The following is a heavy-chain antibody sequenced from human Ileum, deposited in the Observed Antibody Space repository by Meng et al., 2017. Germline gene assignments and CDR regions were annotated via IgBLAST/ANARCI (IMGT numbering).Heavy chain of an antibody. V-gene: IGHV1-2*06. D-gene: IGHD6-6*01. J-gene: IGHJ4*02. Sequence: ASVKVSCKASGYSFTGYYMHWVRQAPGQGPEWMGRINPNSGVTNYEQKYQGRVTMTRDTSITTAYMELSSLRSDDTAVYYCARGRFSNSMFYFDFWGQGTLVTVSS. CDR3: ARGRFSNSMFYFDF. CDR2: INPNSGVT. CDR1: GYSFTGYY.